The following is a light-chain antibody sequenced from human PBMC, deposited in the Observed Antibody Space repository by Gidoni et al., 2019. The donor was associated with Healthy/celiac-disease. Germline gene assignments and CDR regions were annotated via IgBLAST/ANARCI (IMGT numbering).Light chain of an antibody. CDR1: QSVSSSY. CDR3: QQYGSTPRT. CDR2: GAS. V-gene: IGKV3-20*01. Sequence: ELVLTQSPGTLSLSPGERATLSCRVSQSVSSSYLAWYQQKPGQAPRLLIYGASSRTTGSPDRFSGSGSGTDFTLTISRLEPEDFAVYYCQQYGSTPRTFGQGTKVEIK. J-gene: IGKJ1*01.